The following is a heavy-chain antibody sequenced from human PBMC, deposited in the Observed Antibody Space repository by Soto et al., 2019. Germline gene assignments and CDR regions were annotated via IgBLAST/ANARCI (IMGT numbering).Heavy chain of an antibody. J-gene: IGHJ6*02. V-gene: IGHV1-18*01. CDR1: GYTFTSSG. Sequence: QVQLVQSGAEVKKPGASVKVSCKASGYTFTSSGISWVRQAPGQGLEWMGWISTDNGNTNYAQHLQGRVSMTTDTSTSTAYMVRRSLRADDTAVYYCARDQGITAFGVYSMYYYGMDVWGQGTTVTVSS. CDR3: ARDQGITAFGVYSMYYYGMDV. D-gene: IGHD3-3*01. CDR2: ISTDNGNT.